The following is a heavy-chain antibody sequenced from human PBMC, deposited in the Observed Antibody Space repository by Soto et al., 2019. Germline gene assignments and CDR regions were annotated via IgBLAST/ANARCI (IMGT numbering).Heavy chain of an antibody. Sequence: GGSLRLSCVASGFSFATYAMSWVRQAPGKGLEWVSDIDSNGGGSYYPDSMKGRFTISRDNSKNTLYLLMNSLRVEDTAVYYCARGPGYYYYYMDVWGKGTTVTVSS. CDR2: IDSNGGGS. CDR3: ARGPGYYYYYMDV. J-gene: IGHJ6*03. V-gene: IGHV3-23*01. CDR1: GFSFATYA.